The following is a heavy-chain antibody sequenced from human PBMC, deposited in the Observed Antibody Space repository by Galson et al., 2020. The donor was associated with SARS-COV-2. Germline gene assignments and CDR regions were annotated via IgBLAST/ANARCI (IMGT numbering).Heavy chain of an antibody. V-gene: IGHV3-74*01. CDR3: AKEYYYDSSGPLDVFDI. CDR2: INSDGRST. Sequence: GGSLRLSCAASGFTFSSYWMHWVRQAPGKGLVWVSRINSDGRSTTYADSVKGRFTISRDNAKNTLYLQMNSLRAEDTAIYDCAKEYYYDSSGPLDVFDIWGQGTMVTVSS. J-gene: IGHJ3*02. CDR1: GFTFSSYW. D-gene: IGHD3-22*01.